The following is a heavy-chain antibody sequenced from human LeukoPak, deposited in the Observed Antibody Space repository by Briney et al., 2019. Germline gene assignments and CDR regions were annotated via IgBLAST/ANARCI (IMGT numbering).Heavy chain of an antibody. CDR2: ISAYNGNT. CDR1: GYTFTSYG. Sequence: ASVKVSCKASGYTFTSYGISWVRQAPGQGLEWMGWISAYNGNTNYAQKLQGRVTMTTDTSTSTAYMELRSLRSDDTAVYYCARGKNLDYGDYWFDPWGQGTLVTVSS. CDR3: ARGKNLDYGDYWFDP. J-gene: IGHJ5*02. V-gene: IGHV1-18*01. D-gene: IGHD4-17*01.